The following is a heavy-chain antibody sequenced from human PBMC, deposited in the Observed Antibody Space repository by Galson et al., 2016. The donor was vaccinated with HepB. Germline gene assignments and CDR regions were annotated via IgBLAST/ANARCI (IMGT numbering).Heavy chain of an antibody. J-gene: IGHJ2*01. CDR2: ISAYNGNT. CDR1: GYTFISNG. CDR3: ARMRVGTDYGMDV. V-gene: IGHV1-18*01. Sequence: SVKVSCKASGYTFISNGISWVRQAPGQGLEWMGWISAYNGNTNYAQKLQGRVTMTTDTSTSTAYMELRSLRSDDTAVYYCARMRVGTDYGMDVWGRGTLVTVSS. D-gene: IGHD4-17*01.